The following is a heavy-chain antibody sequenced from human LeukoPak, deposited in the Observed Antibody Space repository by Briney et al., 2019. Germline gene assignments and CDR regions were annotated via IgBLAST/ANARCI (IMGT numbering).Heavy chain of an antibody. CDR1: GFTFDDYA. CDR3: ATSGSYDY. V-gene: IGHV3-23*01. CDR2: ISGSGGST. D-gene: IGHD1-26*01. J-gene: IGHJ4*02. Sequence: GGSLRLSCAASGFTFDDYAMHWVRQAPGKGLEWVSAISGSGGSTYYADSVKGRFTISRDNSKNTLYLQMNSLRAEDTAIYYCATSGSYDYWGQGTLVTVSS.